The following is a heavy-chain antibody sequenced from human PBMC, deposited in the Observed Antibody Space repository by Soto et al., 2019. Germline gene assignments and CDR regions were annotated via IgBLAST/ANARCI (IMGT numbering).Heavy chain of an antibody. J-gene: IGHJ4*02. CDR3: ARDWKRSSFDH. D-gene: IGHD1-1*01. V-gene: IGHV3-33*01. Sequence: GGSLRLSCAASGFTFNQYDMHWVRQAPGKGLEWVAVTWSGGNTKYYGDSVKGRFAISRDNSQNLLFLQMNSLRAEDTAVYYCARDWKRSSFDHWGQGA. CDR2: TWSGGNTK. CDR1: GFTFNQYD.